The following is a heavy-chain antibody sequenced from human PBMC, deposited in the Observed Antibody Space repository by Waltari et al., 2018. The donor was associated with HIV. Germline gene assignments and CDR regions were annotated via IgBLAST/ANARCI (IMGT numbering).Heavy chain of an antibody. CDR3: ARGLDILTAHYHWYLDL. CDR2: GYISGST. CDR1: GVSITSGTYY. Sequence: QVQLQESGPGLVKPSQTLSLTCTVSGVSITSGTYYWTWIRQPAGKGLEWVGRGYISGSTNYNPSLRSRVTISVDTSKNQFSLKLTSVTAADTAVYYCARGLDILTAHYHWYLDLWGRGTLVTVSS. J-gene: IGHJ2*01. V-gene: IGHV4-61*02. D-gene: IGHD3-9*01.